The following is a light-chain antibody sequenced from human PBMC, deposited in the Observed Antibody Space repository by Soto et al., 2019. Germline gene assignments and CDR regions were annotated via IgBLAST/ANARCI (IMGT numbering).Light chain of an antibody. V-gene: IGLV2-8*01. CDR3: SSYAGSNNRYV. J-gene: IGLJ1*01. Sequence: QSALTQPPSASGSPGQSVTISCTGTSSDVGGYNLVSWYQQHPDKAPKLIIYEVNKRPSGVPDRFSGSKSGNTASLTVSGLQAEDEADFYCSSYAGSNNRYVFGTGTKVTVL. CDR1: SSDVGGYNL. CDR2: EVN.